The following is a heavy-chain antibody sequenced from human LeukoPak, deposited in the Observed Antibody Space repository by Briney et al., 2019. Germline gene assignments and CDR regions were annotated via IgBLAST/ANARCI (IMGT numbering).Heavy chain of an antibody. CDR1: GYTLTELS. CDR2: FDPEGGET. V-gene: IGHV1-24*01. CDR3: ARGIAAALEDWFDP. Sequence: ASVKVSCKVSGYTLTELSMHWVRQAPGKGLEWMGGFDPEGGETIYAQKFQGRVTMTEDTSTDTAYMELSSLRSEDTAVYYCARGIAAALEDWFDPWGQGTLVTVSS. D-gene: IGHD6-13*01. J-gene: IGHJ5*02.